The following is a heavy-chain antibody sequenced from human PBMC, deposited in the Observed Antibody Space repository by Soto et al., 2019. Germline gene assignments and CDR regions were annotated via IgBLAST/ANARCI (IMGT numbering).Heavy chain of an antibody. V-gene: IGHV3-30*18. CDR1: GFSFSSYG. CDR3: AKEFLPIPMVYWYFDL. J-gene: IGHJ2*01. D-gene: IGHD3-10*01. CDR2: VGHDGSAQ. Sequence: QVQLVESGGGVVQPGRSLRLSCAASGFSFSSYGMHWVRQAPGKGLEWVTVVGHDGSAQEYADSVKGRFTISRDNSKNTLYLKMDSLRAEDTAVYYCAKEFLPIPMVYWYFDLWGRGTLVTVSS.